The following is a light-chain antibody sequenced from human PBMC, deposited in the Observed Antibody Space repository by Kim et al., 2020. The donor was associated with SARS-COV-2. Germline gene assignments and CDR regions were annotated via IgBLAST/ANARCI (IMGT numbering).Light chain of an antibody. J-gene: IGKJ2*01. CDR1: QSVLYSSNNKSY. Sequence: ATINCKSSQSVLYSSNNKSYLAWYQQKPGQPPKLLIYWASTRESGVPDRFSGSGSGTDFTLTISSLQAEDVAVYYCQQYYSTLMYTFGQGTKLEI. CDR3: QQYYSTLMYT. CDR2: WAS. V-gene: IGKV4-1*01.